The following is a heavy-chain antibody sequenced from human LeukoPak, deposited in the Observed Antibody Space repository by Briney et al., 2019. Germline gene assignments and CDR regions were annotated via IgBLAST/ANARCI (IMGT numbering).Heavy chain of an antibody. CDR2: IYYSGST. J-gene: IGHJ4*02. D-gene: IGHD5-18*01. CDR1: GDSISSRDYY. CDR3: ARGWWIQLRGAPIFDY. Sequence: PSQTLSLTCSVSGDSISSRDYYWSWIRQPPGKGLEWIGYIYYSGSTNYNPSLKSRVTISVDTSKNQFSLKLSSVTAADTAVYYCARGWWIQLRGAPIFDYWGQGTLVTVSS. V-gene: IGHV4-30-4*08.